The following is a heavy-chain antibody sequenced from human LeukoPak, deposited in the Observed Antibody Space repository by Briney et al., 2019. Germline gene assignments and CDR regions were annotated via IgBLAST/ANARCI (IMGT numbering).Heavy chain of an antibody. CDR2: ISYDGSNK. CDR1: GFTFSSYG. J-gene: IGHJ6*02. CDR3: AKVRTTVTTLPGDYGMDV. Sequence: GGSLRLSCAASGFTFSSYGMHWVRQAPGKGLEWVAVISYDGSNKYYADSVKGRFTISRDNSKNTLYLQMNSLRAEDTAVYYCAKVRTTVTTLPGDYGMDVWGQGTTVTVSS. D-gene: IGHD4-17*01. V-gene: IGHV3-30*18.